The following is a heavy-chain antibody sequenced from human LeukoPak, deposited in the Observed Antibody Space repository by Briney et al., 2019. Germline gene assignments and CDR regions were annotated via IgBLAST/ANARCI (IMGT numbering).Heavy chain of an antibody. CDR1: GGSISSYY. CDR2: IYYSGST. V-gene: IGHV4-59*01. CDR3: ARAGYSSSIVNLDY. D-gene: IGHD6-6*01. Sequence: SETLSLTCTVSGGSISSYYWSWIRQPPGKGLEWIGYIYYSGSTNYNPSLKSRVIISVDTSKNQFSLKLSSVTAADTAVYYCARAGYSSSIVNLDYWGQGTLVTVSS. J-gene: IGHJ4*02.